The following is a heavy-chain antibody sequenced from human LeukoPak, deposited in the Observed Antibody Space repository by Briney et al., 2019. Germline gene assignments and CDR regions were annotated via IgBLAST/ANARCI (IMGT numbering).Heavy chain of an antibody. D-gene: IGHD3-10*01. CDR2: ISSSGSTI. CDR3: ASLKRVRGIINHLDY. CDR1: GFTFSDYY. Sequence: GGSLRLSCAASGFTFSDYYMSWIRQAPGKGLEWVSYISSSGSTIYYADSVKGRFTISRDNAENSLYLQMNSLRAEDTAVYYCASLKRVRGIINHLDYWGQGALVTVSS. V-gene: IGHV3-11*04. J-gene: IGHJ4*02.